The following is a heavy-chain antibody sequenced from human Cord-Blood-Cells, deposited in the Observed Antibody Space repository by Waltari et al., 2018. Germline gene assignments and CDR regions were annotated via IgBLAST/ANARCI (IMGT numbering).Heavy chain of an antibody. V-gene: IGHV1-2*02. Sequence: QVQLVQSGAEVKKPGASVKVSCKASGYTFTGYYMHWVRQAPGQGLEWMGWINPNSNGTNYAQKFQGRVTMTRDTSISTAYMELSRLRSDDTAVYYCARVYYCSGGSCYYFQHWGQGTLVTVSS. CDR3: ARVYYCSGGSCYYFQH. CDR1: GYTFTGYY. J-gene: IGHJ1*01. D-gene: IGHD2-15*01. CDR2: INPNSNGT.